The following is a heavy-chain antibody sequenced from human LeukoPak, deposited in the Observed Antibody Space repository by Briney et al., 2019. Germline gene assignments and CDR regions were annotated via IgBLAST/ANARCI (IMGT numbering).Heavy chain of an antibody. D-gene: IGHD6-19*01. CDR2: IYYSGST. CDR3: AREKAVAGTFDAFDI. Sequence: PQTLSLTCTVSGGSISSGGYYWSWIRQHPGKGLEWIGYIYYSGSTYYNPSLKSRVTISVDTSKNQFSLKLSSVTAADTAVYYCAREKAVAGTFDAFDIWGQGTMVTVSS. J-gene: IGHJ3*02. V-gene: IGHV4-31*03. CDR1: GGSISSGGYY.